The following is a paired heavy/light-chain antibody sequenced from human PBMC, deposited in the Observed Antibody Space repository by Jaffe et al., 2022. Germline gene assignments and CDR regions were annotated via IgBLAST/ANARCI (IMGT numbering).Light chain of an antibody. CDR3: MQSTHWPRT. Sequence: DVVMTQSPLSLPVTLGQPASISCRSSQSLVFSDENTYLNWFHQRPGQSPRRLIYKVSNRDSGVPDRFSGSGSGTDFTLKISRVEAEDVGVYYCMQSTHWPRTFGQGTKVEIK. V-gene: IGKV2-30*01. J-gene: IGKJ1*01. CDR2: KVS. CDR1: QSLVFSDENTY.
Heavy chain of an antibody. Sequence: EVQLLESGGGLVQPGGSLRLSCAASGFTFSSYVMNWVRQAPGKGLEWVSTIAYGDGTTYYANSVKGRFTISRDNSKNTLYLQMNSLRAEDTAIYYCAKDWHLGDYWGQGTLVTVSS. CDR3: AKDWHLGDY. CDR1: GFTFSSYV. CDR2: IAYGDGTT. D-gene: IGHD3-10*01. J-gene: IGHJ4*02. V-gene: IGHV3-23*01.